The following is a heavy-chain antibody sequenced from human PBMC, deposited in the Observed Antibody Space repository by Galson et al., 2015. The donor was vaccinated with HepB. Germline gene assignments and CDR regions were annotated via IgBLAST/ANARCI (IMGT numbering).Heavy chain of an antibody. CDR3: ARGRGRQQLVPGKAFDI. Sequence: ETLSLTCTVSGGSISSYYWSWIRQPPGKGLEWIGYIYYSGSTNYNPSLKSRVTMSVDTSKNQFSLKLSSVTAADTAVYYCARGRGRQQLVPGKAFDIWGQGTMVTVSS. CDR1: GGSISSYY. D-gene: IGHD6-13*01. V-gene: IGHV4-59*08. J-gene: IGHJ3*02. CDR2: IYYSGST.